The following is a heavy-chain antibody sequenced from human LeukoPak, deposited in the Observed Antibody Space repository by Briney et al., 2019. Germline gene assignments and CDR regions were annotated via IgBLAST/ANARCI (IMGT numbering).Heavy chain of an antibody. CDR3: VRDRTLGVRDGFILA. CDR1: GFSFSSNW. V-gene: IGHV3-7*01. CDR2: IKRDGSQK. J-gene: IGHJ5*02. Sequence: GGSLRLSCAAPGFSFSSNWMGWVRQAPGKGLEWVAHIKRDGSQKYYLDSVKGRFTISRDNAKNSLYLQMNSLRVEDTAVYYCVRDRTLGVRDGFILAWGQGTLVTVSS. D-gene: IGHD5-24*01.